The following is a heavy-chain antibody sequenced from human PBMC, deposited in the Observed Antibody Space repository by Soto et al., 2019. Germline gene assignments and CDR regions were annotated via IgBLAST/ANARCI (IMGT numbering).Heavy chain of an antibody. CDR2: MNQDGSEK. D-gene: IGHD3-3*01. CDR3: ARSGYVLDY. V-gene: IGHV3-7*03. CDR1: GFTFSDYW. Sequence: EVQVVESGGGLVQPGGSLRLSCAASGFTFSDYWMSWIRQAPGKGLEWVANMNQDGSEKYYVDSVRGRFTISRDNAENSFYLQMNSLRAEDTAVYFCARSGYVLDYWGQGILVTVSS. J-gene: IGHJ4*02.